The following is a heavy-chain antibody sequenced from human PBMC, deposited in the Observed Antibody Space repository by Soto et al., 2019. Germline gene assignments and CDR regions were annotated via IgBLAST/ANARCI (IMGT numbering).Heavy chain of an antibody. J-gene: IGHJ4*02. CDR1: GYTFTDYY. D-gene: IGHD2-15*01. Sequence: QVQLVQSGAEVKKPGASVKVSCKASGYTFTDYYMHWVRQAPGQGLEWVGVINPSGGSTNYAHKFQGRVTMTRDTSTNTVYMELSSLRSEDTAVYFCARGYQKIVVVTATLYWGQGTRVTVSS. CDR3: ARGYQKIVVVTATLY. CDR2: INPSGGST. V-gene: IGHV1-46*01.